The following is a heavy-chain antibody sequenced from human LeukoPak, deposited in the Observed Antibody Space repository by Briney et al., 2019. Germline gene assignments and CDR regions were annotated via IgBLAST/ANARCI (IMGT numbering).Heavy chain of an antibody. J-gene: IGHJ3*02. V-gene: IGHV4-30-2*01. D-gene: IGHD3-22*01. CDR1: GGSISGGGYS. CDR3: ARGDAVILDAFDI. Sequence: PSETLSLTCTVSGGSISGGGYSWSWIRQPPGKGLEWIGYIYHSGSTYYNPSLKSRVTISVDRSKNQFSLKLSSVTAADTAVYYCARGDAVILDAFDIWGQGTMVTVSS. CDR2: IYHSGST.